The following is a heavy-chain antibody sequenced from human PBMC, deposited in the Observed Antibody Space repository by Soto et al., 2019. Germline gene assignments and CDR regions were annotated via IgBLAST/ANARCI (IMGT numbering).Heavy chain of an antibody. CDR3: ATTRSGSYYLDAFDI. CDR1: RFTFSSYN. D-gene: IGHD3-22*01. CDR2: ISSSSTI. J-gene: IGHJ3*02. V-gene: IGHV3-48*02. Sequence: GGSLRLSCAASRFTFSSYNMNWVRQAPGKGLEWVSYISSSSTIYYADSVKGRFTISRDNAKNSLYLQMNSLRDEDTAVYYCATTRSGSYYLDAFDIWGQGTMVT.